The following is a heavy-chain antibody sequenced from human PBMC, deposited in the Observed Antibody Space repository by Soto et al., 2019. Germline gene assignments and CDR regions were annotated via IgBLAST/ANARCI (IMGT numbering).Heavy chain of an antibody. CDR3: AHRPSYFSGGSCYSGFDY. Sequence: QITLKESGPTLVKPTQTLTLTCTFSGFSLSTSGVGVGWIRQPPGKALEWLALIYWDDDKRYSPSLKSRLTIPKDTSKNQVVLTMTTMDPVDTATYYCAHRPSYFSGGSCYSGFDYWGQGTLVTVSS. J-gene: IGHJ4*02. V-gene: IGHV2-5*02. CDR2: IYWDDDK. CDR1: GFSLSTSGVG. D-gene: IGHD2-15*01.